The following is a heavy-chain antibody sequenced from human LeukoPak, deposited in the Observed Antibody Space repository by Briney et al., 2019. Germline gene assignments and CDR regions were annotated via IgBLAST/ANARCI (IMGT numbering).Heavy chain of an antibody. CDR3: ARSYDYVWGSYPDY. CDR1: GGSFSGYY. D-gene: IGHD3-16*02. J-gene: IGHJ4*02. CDR2: INRSGST. Sequence: SETLSLTCAVYGGSFSGYYWSWIRQPPGKGLEWIGEINRSGSTNYNPSLKSRVTISVDTSKNQFSLKLSSVTAADTAVYYCARSYDYVWGSYPDYWGQGTLVTVSS. V-gene: IGHV4-34*01.